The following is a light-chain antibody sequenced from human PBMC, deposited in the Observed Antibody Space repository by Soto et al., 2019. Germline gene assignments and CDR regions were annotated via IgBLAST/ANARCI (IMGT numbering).Light chain of an antibody. J-gene: IGKJ4*01. CDR2: GAS. CDR3: QQYDKSLPPVT. V-gene: IGKV3-15*01. CDR1: RSVSTN. Sequence: DIILTQSPAIVSVSPGETATLSCRASRSVSTNLAWYQHKHGQAPRLLIYGASTRVTDIPARFSGSGSGTDFTLTINYLKSEDFGVYYCQQYDKSLPPVTFGGGTKVEI.